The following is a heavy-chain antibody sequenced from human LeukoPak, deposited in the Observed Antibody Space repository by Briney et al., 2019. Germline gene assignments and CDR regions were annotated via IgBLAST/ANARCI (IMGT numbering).Heavy chain of an antibody. V-gene: IGHV4-39*07. Sequence: PSETLSLTCTVSGGSISSSSYYWGWIRQPPGKGLEWIGSIYYSGSTYYNPSLKSRVTISVDTSKNQFSLKLSSVTAADTAVYYCAREIRGNPLDYWGQGTLVTVSS. J-gene: IGHJ4*02. CDR1: GGSISSSSYY. D-gene: IGHD4-23*01. CDR3: AREIRGNPLDY. CDR2: IYYSGST.